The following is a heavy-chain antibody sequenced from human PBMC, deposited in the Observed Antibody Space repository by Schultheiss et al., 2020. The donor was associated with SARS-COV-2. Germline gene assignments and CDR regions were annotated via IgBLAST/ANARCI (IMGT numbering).Heavy chain of an antibody. V-gene: IGHV4-34*01. J-gene: IGHJ4*02. CDR2: INHSGST. CDR1: GGSFSGYY. Sequence: SETLSLTCAVYGGSFSGYYWSWIRQPPGKGLEWIGEINHSGSTNYNPSLKSRVTISVDTSKNQFSLKLSSVTAADTAVYYCAFSVTTYYFDYWGQGTLVTVSS. CDR3: AFSVTTYYFDY. D-gene: IGHD4-11*01.